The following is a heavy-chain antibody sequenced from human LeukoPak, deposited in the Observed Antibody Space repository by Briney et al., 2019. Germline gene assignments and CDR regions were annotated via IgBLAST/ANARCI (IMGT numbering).Heavy chain of an antibody. J-gene: IGHJ4*02. Sequence: GASVKVSCKASGYTFTSYGISWVRQAPGQGLEWMGWISAYNGNTNYAQKLQGRVTMTTDTSTSTAYMELRGLRSDDTAVYYCARDQAATNTQARFCLDWGQGTLVTVSS. D-gene: IGHD3-9*01. CDR3: ARDQAATNTQARFCLD. CDR1: GYTFTSYG. CDR2: ISAYNGNT. V-gene: IGHV1-18*01.